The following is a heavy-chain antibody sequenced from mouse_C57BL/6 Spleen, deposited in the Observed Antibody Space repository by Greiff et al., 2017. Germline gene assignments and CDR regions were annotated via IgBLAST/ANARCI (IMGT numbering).Heavy chain of an antibody. CDR1: GFTFTAYY. D-gene: IGHD2-1*01. Sequence: EVKLMESGGGLVQPGGSLSLSCAASGFTFTAYYMSWVRQPPGKALEWLGFIRNKANGYTTEYSASVKGRFTISRDNSQSILYLQMNALKAEDSATYYCARWRYGNYDWYFDVWGTGTTVTVSS. CDR3: ARWRYGNYDWYFDV. J-gene: IGHJ1*03. V-gene: IGHV7-3*01. CDR2: IRNKANGYTT.